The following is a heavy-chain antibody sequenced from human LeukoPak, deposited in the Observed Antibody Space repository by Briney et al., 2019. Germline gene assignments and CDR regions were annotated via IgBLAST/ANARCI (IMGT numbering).Heavy chain of an antibody. J-gene: IGHJ4*02. V-gene: IGHV6-1*01. CDR2: TYYRSKWYN. Sequence: SQTLSLTCATSGHSVSSNSVHWNWIRQSPSRGLEWLGRTYYRSKWYNDYALSVKSRITITPDTSENQLSLQLNSVTPDGTAVYDCERAAASASILQYWGQGTLVTVSS. D-gene: IGHD3-3*02. CDR1: GHSVSSNSVH. CDR3: ERAAASASILQY.